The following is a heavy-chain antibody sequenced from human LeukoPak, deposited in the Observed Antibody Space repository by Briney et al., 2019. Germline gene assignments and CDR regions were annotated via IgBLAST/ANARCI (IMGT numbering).Heavy chain of an antibody. Sequence: GESLKISCKGSGYSFTSYWIGWVRQMPGKGLEWMVIIYPGDSDTRYSPSFQGQVTISADKSISTAYLQWSSLKASDTAMYYCARRRYYGSGSYLVGYYFDYWGQGTLVTVSS. V-gene: IGHV5-51*01. D-gene: IGHD3-10*01. CDR3: ARRRYYGSGSYLVGYYFDY. CDR1: GYSFTSYW. J-gene: IGHJ4*02. CDR2: IYPGDSDT.